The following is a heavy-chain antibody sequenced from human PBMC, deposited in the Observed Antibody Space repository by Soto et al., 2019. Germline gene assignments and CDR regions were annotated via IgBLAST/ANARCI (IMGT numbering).Heavy chain of an antibody. CDR1: GGSMSTYY. CDR2: VSPSGNT. V-gene: IGHV4-4*07. D-gene: IGHD2-15*01. J-gene: IGHJ4*02. Sequence: PSETLSLTCSVSGGSMSTYYWNWIRQPAGKGLEWIGRVSPSGNTNYNPSLKSRVTVSADTAKSHFSLTLTSVTAADTAVYYCARENCHRRSCFFSFDYWGQGALVTVSS. CDR3: ARENCHRRSCFFSFDY.